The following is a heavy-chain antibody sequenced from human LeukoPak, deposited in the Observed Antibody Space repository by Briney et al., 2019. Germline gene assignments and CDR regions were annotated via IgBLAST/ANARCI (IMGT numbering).Heavy chain of an antibody. CDR3: ARRRKSRYYYDSSGYPDAFDI. CDR2: IYPGDSDT. Sequence: GESLKISCKGSGYSFTSYWIGWVRQMPGKGLEWMGIIYPGDSDTRYSPSFQGKVTISADKSISTAYLQWSSLKASDTAMYYCARRRKSRYYYDSSGYPDAFDIWGQGTMVTVSS. V-gene: IGHV5-51*01. J-gene: IGHJ3*02. D-gene: IGHD3-22*01. CDR1: GYSFTSYW.